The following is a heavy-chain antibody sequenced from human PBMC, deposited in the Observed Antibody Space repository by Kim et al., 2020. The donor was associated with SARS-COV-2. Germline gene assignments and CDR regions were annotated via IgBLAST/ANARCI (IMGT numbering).Heavy chain of an antibody. CDR3: ARLYSSSWYIMDYYYGMDV. CDR2: IYYSGST. J-gene: IGHJ6*02. V-gene: IGHV4-59*13. Sequence: SETLSLTCTVSGGSISSYYWSWIRQPPGKGLEWIGYIYYSGSTNYNPSLKSRVTISVDTSKNQFSLKLSSVTAADTAVYYCARLYSSSWYIMDYYYGMDVWGQGTTVTVSS. D-gene: IGHD6-13*01. CDR1: GGSISSYY.